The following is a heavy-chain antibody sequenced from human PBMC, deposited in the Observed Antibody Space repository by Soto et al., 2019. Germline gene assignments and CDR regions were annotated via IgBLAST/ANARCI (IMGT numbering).Heavy chain of an antibody. CDR2: ISYDGSNK. CDR3: AKEMITFGGVIVLDVIDI. V-gene: IGHV3-30*18. J-gene: IGHJ3*02. CDR1: GFTFSSYG. D-gene: IGHD3-16*02. Sequence: QVQLVESGGGVVQPGRSLRLSCAASGFTFSSYGMYWVRQAPGTGLEWVAVISYDGSNKYYEDSVKGRFTISRDNSKNTLYLQMNSLRAEDTAVYYCAKEMITFGGVIVLDVIDIWGQGTMVTVSS.